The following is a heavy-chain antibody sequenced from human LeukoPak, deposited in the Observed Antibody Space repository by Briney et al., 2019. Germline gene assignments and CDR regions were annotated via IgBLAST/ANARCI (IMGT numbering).Heavy chain of an antibody. V-gene: IGHV4-34*01. D-gene: IGHD3-10*01. J-gene: IGHJ4*02. Sequence: SETLSLTCAVYGGSFSGYYWSWIRQPPGKGLEWIGEINHSGSTNYNPSLKSRVTISVDTSKNQFSLKLSSVTAADTAVYYCARDQGVRGVITPLDYWGQGTLVTVSS. CDR1: GGSFSGYY. CDR2: INHSGST. CDR3: ARDQGVRGVITPLDY.